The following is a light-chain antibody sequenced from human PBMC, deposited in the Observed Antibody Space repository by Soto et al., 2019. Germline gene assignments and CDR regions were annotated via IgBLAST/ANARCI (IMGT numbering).Light chain of an antibody. J-gene: IGLJ3*02. V-gene: IGLV2-14*01. Sequence: HSALTQPASVSGSPGQSITISCTGTSSDVGGYKYVSWYQQHPGKAPKLMIYEVSKRPSGVSNRFSGSKSGNTASLTISGLQAEDEADYYCNSYTSSSTWVFGGGTKLTVL. CDR2: EVS. CDR1: SSDVGGYKY. CDR3: NSYTSSSTWV.